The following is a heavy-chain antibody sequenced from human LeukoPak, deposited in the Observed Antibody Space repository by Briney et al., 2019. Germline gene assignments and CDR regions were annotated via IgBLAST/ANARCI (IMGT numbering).Heavy chain of an antibody. CDR3: ANVGIGWRVGRFDI. D-gene: IGHD6-19*01. CDR1: GFTFDDYA. CDR2: VGVDGADT. V-gene: IGHV3-43*02. J-gene: IGHJ3*02. Sequence: PWESLRLSCAASGFTFDDYAIHWVRQAPGKGLEWVALVGVDGADTFYADSVRGRFTISRDNSKNSLFLQMNSLRTEDTALYYCANVGIGWRVGRFDIWGQGTMVTVSS.